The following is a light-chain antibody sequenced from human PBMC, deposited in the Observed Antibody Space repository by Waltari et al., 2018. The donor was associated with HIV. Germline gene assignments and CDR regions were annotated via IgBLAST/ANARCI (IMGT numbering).Light chain of an antibody. Sequence: QSVLTQPPSASGSPGQRGTISCFGSTSNIGTNHVYWYQQLPGAAPRLLIYKNSQRPSGVPDRFSGSKSGTSASLAISGLRSEDEAEYYCATWDDSLSGRWVFSGGTKLTVL. J-gene: IGLJ3*02. V-gene: IGLV1-47*01. CDR2: KNS. CDR1: TSNIGTNH. CDR3: ATWDDSLSGRWV.